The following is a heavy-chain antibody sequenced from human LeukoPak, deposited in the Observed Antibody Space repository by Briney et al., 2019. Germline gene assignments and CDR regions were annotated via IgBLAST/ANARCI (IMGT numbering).Heavy chain of an antibody. CDR1: GLTFSNYA. Sequence: GASLRLSCAASGLTFSNYAMSWVRQAPGKGLEWVSAILGSGGSTYYADSVKGRFTVSRDNSKSTLYLQMNSLRAEDTALYYCAKWGDYDVLTGYYVPDYWGQGTLVTVSS. CDR3: AKWGDYDVLTGYYVPDY. V-gene: IGHV3-23*01. D-gene: IGHD3-9*01. J-gene: IGHJ4*02. CDR2: ILGSGGST.